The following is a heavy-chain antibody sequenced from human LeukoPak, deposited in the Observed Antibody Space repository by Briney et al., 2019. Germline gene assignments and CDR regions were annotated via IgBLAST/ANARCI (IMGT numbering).Heavy chain of an antibody. V-gene: IGHV3-21*01. J-gene: IGHJ4*02. CDR2: ISVRSNYI. CDR3: VRLRRNSDTSGYYYYYDF. Sequence: GGSLRLSCAASGYTFSSFSINWVRQAPGKGLEWVSSISVRSNYIYYADSVRGRFSISRDDARDSLYLEMNSLRAEDTAVYYCVRLRRNSDTSGYYYYYDFWGQGTLVTVSS. D-gene: IGHD3-22*01. CDR1: GYTFSSFS.